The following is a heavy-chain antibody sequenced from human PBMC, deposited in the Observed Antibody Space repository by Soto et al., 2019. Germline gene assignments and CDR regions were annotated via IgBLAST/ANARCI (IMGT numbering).Heavy chain of an antibody. CDR2: ISGSADSS. V-gene: IGHV3-23*01. CDR1: GFTFSSFG. CDR3: APTRYDYGDYAVGF. Sequence: PGGSLRLSCTASGFTFSSFGMAWVRQAPGKGLEWVSAISGSADSSYYADSVKGRFTISRDNPKNTLYLHLNNLRADDTAIYFCAPTRYDYGDYAVGFWGQGTLVTVSS. J-gene: IGHJ4*02. D-gene: IGHD4-17*01.